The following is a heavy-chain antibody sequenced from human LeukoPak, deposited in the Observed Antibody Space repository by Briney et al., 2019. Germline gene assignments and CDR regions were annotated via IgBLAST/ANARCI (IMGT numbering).Heavy chain of an antibody. J-gene: IGHJ4*02. CDR2: IYTSGST. CDR1: GGSINSGSYY. Sequence: SETLSLTCTVSGGSINSGSYYWSWIRQPAGKGLEWIGRIYTSGSTNYNPSLKSRVTISVDTSKNQFSLKLSSVTAADTAVYYCARAAAGMVDYWGQGTLVTVSS. CDR3: ARAAAGMVDY. V-gene: IGHV4-61*02. D-gene: IGHD1-14*01.